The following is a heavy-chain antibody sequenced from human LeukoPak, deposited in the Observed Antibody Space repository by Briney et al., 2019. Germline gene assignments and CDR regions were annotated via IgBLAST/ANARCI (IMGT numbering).Heavy chain of an antibody. CDR3: AADYYDSSGYYKDY. V-gene: IGHV1-58*02. CDR2: IVVGSGNT. D-gene: IGHD3-22*01. CDR1: GFTFTSSA. Sequence: ASVKVSCKASGFTFTSSAMQWVRQARGQRLEWIGWIVVGSGNTNYAQKFQERVTITRDMSTSTAYMELSSLRSEDTAVYYCAADYYDSSGYYKDYWGQGTLVTVSS. J-gene: IGHJ4*02.